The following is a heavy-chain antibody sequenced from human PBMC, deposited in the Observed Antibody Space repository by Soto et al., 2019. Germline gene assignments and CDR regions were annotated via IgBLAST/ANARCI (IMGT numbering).Heavy chain of an antibody. D-gene: IGHD7-27*01. J-gene: IGHJ4*02. V-gene: IGHV1-69*06. CDR1: VGSFSCHA. CDR2: LIPLFGTT. CDR3: ARGPNWGYRFDY. Sequence: SVKVSCKASVGSFSCHAISWVRQAPGQGPEWMGGLIPLFGTTQHAQRFQGRLTITADKSTTTAYMELTSLRFEDTAIYYCARGPNWGYRFDYWGQGTLVTVSS.